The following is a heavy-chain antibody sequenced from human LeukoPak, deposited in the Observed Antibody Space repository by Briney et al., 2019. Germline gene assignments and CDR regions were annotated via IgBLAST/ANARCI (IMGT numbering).Heavy chain of an antibody. Sequence: GGSLRLSCAASGFTVSSNYMSWVRQAPGKGLEWVSVIYSGGSTYYADSVKGRFTISRDNSKNTLYLQMNSLRAEDTAVYYCASETTVTSLGYWGQGTPVTVSS. CDR3: ASETTVTSLGY. D-gene: IGHD4-17*01. CDR2: IYSGGST. V-gene: IGHV3-66*02. J-gene: IGHJ4*02. CDR1: GFTVSSNY.